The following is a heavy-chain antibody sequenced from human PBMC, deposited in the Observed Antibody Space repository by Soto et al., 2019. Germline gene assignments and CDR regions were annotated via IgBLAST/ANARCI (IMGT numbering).Heavy chain of an antibody. D-gene: IGHD3-22*01. CDR3: ARGPRYYDSSGYYNY. Sequence: QVQLQQWGAGLLKPSETLSLTCAVYGGSFSGYYWSWIRQPPGKGLEWIGEINLSGSTNYNPSLKSRVTISVDTSKTQFSLKLSSVTAADTAVYYCARGPRYYDSSGYYNYWGQGTLVTVSS. CDR1: GGSFSGYY. J-gene: IGHJ4*02. V-gene: IGHV4-34*01. CDR2: INLSGST.